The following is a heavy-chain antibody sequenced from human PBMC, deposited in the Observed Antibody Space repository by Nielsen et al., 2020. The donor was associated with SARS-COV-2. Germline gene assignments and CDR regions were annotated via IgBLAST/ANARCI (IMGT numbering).Heavy chain of an antibody. CDR1: GGSFSGYY. D-gene: IGHD6-19*01. CDR3: ARVRGASYSSGWYHYYYYMDV. J-gene: IGHJ6*03. Sequence: SETLSLTCTVYGGSFSGYYWSWIRQPPGKGLEWIGYIYYSGSTNYNPSLKSRVTISVDTSKNQFSLKLSSVTAADTAVYYCARVRGASYSSGWYHYYYYMDVWGKGTTVTVSS. CDR2: IYYSGST. V-gene: IGHV4-59*01.